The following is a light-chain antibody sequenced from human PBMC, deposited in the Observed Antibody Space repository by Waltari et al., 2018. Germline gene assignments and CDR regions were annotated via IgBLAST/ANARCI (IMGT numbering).Light chain of an antibody. Sequence: QSALTQPRSVSGSPGHSVTISCTGTSSDVGGYNYVSWYQQHPGKAPKLMIYDVSKRPSGVPDRFSGSKSGNTASLTISGLQAEDEADYYCCSYAGSYTGVFGGGTKLTVL. CDR1: SSDVGGYNY. CDR2: DVS. J-gene: IGLJ2*01. V-gene: IGLV2-11*01. CDR3: CSYAGSYTGV.